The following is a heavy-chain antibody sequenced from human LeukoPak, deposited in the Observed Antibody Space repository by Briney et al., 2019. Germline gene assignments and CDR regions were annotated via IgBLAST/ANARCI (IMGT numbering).Heavy chain of an antibody. CDR3: AKETTVSTGFDY. D-gene: IGHD4-17*01. CDR2: IWYDGSNK. V-gene: IGHV3-30*02. CDR1: GFTFSSYG. Sequence: GGSLRLSCAASGFTFSSYGMHWVRQAPGKGLEWVALIWYDGSNKYYADSVKGRFTISRDNSKNTLYLQMNSLRAEDTALYYCAKETTVSTGFDYWGQGTLVTVSS. J-gene: IGHJ4*02.